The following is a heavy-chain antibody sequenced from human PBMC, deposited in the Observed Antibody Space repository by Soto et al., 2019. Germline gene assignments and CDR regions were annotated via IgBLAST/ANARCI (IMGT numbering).Heavy chain of an antibody. CDR2: INHSGGT. Sequence: QVHLQQWGAGLLKPSETLSLTCAVYGGSFSGYYRNWIRQSPGKGLEWLGDINHSGGTNYNPSLTSRVTISLDTSKNQFSLRLSSVTAADTAVYYCATAHYDFWSGFSQKYYFDYWGQGTQVTVCS. D-gene: IGHD3-3*01. CDR1: GGSFSGYY. CDR3: ATAHYDFWSGFSQKYYFDY. V-gene: IGHV4-34*01. J-gene: IGHJ4*02.